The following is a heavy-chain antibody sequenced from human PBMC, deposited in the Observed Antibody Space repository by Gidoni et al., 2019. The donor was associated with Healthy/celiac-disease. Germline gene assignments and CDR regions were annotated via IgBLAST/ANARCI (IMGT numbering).Heavy chain of an antibody. D-gene: IGHD3-10*01. CDR3: ARTLFGSGSPPAGY. J-gene: IGHJ4*02. Sequence: QVQLVESGGGVVQPGRSLRLSCAASGFPFSSYGMHWVRQAPGKGLEWVAVISYDGSNKYYADSVKGRFTISRDNSKNTLYLQMNSLRAEDTAVYYCARTLFGSGSPPAGYWGQGTLVTVSS. V-gene: IGHV3-30*19. CDR1: GFPFSSYG. CDR2: ISYDGSNK.